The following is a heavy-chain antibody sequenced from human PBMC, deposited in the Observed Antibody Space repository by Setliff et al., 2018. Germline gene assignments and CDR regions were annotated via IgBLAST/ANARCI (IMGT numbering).Heavy chain of an antibody. CDR3: ARATTVVTRAVDAFDI. J-gene: IGHJ3*02. Sequence: PSETLSLTCAVSGGSISDNNWWSWVRQPPGKGLEWIGEIYHSGSANYNPSLKSRATTSVDKSKNQFSLKLSSVTAADTAVYYCARATTVVTRAVDAFDIWGQGTMVTVSS. CDR2: IYHSGSA. V-gene: IGHV4-4*02. CDR1: GGSISDNNW. D-gene: IGHD4-17*01.